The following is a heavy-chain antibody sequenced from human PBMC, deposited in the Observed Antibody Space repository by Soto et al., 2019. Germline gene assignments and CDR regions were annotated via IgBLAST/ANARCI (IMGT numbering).Heavy chain of an antibody. CDR2: INSDGSST. D-gene: IGHD6-19*01. CDR1: GFTFSSYW. CDR3: ARDVTGGIAVAGTGYYGMDV. V-gene: IGHV3-74*01. Sequence: GGSLRLSCAASGFTFSSYWMHWVRQAPGKGLVWVSRINSDGSSTSYADSVKGRFTISRDNAKNTLYLQMDSLRAEDAAVYYCARDVTGGIAVAGTGYYGMDVWGQGTTVTVSS. J-gene: IGHJ6*02.